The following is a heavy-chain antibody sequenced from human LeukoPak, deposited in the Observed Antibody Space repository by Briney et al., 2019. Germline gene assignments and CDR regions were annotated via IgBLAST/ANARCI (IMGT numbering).Heavy chain of an antibody. V-gene: IGHV3-21*01. CDR2: ISSSSSYI. Sequence: GGSLRLSCAASGFTFSSYSMNWVRQAPGKGLEWVSSISSSSSYIYYADSVKGRFTISRDNSKNTLYLQMNSLRAEDTAVYYCARDLTYGDYVYYYYYMDVWGKGTTVTVSS. CDR3: ARDLTYGDYVYYYYYMDV. J-gene: IGHJ6*03. D-gene: IGHD4-17*01. CDR1: GFTFSSYS.